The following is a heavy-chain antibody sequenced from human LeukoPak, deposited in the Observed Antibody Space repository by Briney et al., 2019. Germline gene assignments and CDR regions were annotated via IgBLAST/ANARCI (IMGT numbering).Heavy chain of an antibody. D-gene: IGHD4-17*01. CDR3: AKVSSSDYAMVFDY. Sequence: GGSLRLSCTASGFTFSSYAMHWVRQAPGKGLEWVSAISGSGGSTYYADSVKGRFTISRDNSKNTLYLQMNSLRAEDTAVYYCAKVSSSDYAMVFDYWGQGTLVTVSS. V-gene: IGHV3-23*01. J-gene: IGHJ4*02. CDR2: ISGSGGST. CDR1: GFTFSSYA.